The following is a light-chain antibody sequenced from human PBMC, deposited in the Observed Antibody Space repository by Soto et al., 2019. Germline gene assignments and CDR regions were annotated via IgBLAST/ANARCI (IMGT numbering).Light chain of an antibody. CDR2: RAS. V-gene: IGKV4-1*01. CDR1: QSVLQSSDNNNY. J-gene: IGKJ4*01. Sequence: DIVMTQSPDSLAVPLGERATITCKSSQSVLQSSDNNNYLTCYQQKPGQPPKVLISRASTRESGVPDRFTGSGSATDFTLTISNLQAEDVAVYYCQQCYSRPLTFGGGTKVDIK. CDR3: QQCYSRPLT.